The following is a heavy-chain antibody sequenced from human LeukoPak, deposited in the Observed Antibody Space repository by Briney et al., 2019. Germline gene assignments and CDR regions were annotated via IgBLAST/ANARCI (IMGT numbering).Heavy chain of an antibody. CDR3: ARAIYSRAWYASDI. V-gene: IGHV4-59*01. CDR1: GGSISSSY. Sequence: PSETLSLTCSVSGGSISSSYWSWIRQAPGKGPEWIGYIFYTGSNDYSPSLKSRVTISVDTSKNQFSLRVNSVTAAGTAVYYCARAIYSRAWYASDIWGQGTVVTVSA. CDR2: IFYTGSN. J-gene: IGHJ3*02. D-gene: IGHD6-19*01.